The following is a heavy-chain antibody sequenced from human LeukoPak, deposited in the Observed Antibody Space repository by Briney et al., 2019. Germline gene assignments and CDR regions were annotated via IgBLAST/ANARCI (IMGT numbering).Heavy chain of an antibody. Sequence: TSQTLSLTCAVSGGSISSGGYSWNWIRQPPGKGLEWIGYIYHSGSTYYNPSLKSRVTISVDRSKNQFSLKLSSVTAADTAVYYCARGGVRGVIQQNWFDPWGQGTLVTVSS. CDR2: IYHSGST. CDR1: GGSISSGGYS. CDR3: ARGGVRGVIQQNWFDP. J-gene: IGHJ5*02. V-gene: IGHV4-30-2*01. D-gene: IGHD3-10*01.